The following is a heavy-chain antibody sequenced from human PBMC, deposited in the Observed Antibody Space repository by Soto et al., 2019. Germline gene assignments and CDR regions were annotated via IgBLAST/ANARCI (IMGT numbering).Heavy chain of an antibody. CDR1: GYSISSGYY. Sequence: SETLSLTCAVSGYSISSGYYWGWIRQPPGKGLEWIGSIYHSGSTYYNPSLKSRVTISVDTSKNQFSLKLSSVTAADTAVYYCARGRPGGYYYDSSGSGWFDPWGQGTLVTVSS. CDR2: IYHSGST. J-gene: IGHJ5*02. V-gene: IGHV4-38-2*01. D-gene: IGHD3-22*01. CDR3: ARGRPGGYYYDSSGSGWFDP.